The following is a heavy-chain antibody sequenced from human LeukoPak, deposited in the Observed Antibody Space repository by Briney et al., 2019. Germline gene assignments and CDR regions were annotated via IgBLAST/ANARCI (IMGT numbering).Heavy chain of an antibody. CDR3: ARVELLGSSGWPFDY. J-gene: IGHJ4*02. CDR2: IYYSGST. Sequence: PSETLSLTCTVSGGSISSYYWSWIRQPPGKGLEWIGYIYYSGSTNYNPSLKSRVTISVDTPKNQFSLKLSSVTAADTAVYYCARVELLGSSGWPFDYWGQGTLVTVSS. CDR1: GGSISSYY. D-gene: IGHD6-19*01. V-gene: IGHV4-59*01.